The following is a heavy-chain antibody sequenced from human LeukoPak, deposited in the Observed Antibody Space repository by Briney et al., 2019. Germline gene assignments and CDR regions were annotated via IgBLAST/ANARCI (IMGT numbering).Heavy chain of an antibody. D-gene: IGHD2-2*02. CDR1: GGSISSGDYY. CDR3: ARVNDCSSTSCYTGDYYYYMDV. J-gene: IGHJ6*03. Sequence: SQTLSLTCTVSGGSISSGDYYWSWIRQPPGKGLEWIGYIYYSGSTYYNPSLKSRVTISVDTSKNQFSLKLSSVTAADTAVYYYARVNDCSSTSCYTGDYYYYMDVWGKGTTVTVSS. CDR2: IYYSGST. V-gene: IGHV4-30-4*08.